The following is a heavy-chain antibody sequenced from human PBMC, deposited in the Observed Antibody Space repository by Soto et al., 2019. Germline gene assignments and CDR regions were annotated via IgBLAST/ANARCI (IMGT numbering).Heavy chain of an antibody. Sequence: GGSLRLSCAASGFKFSDYWMSWVRQAPGKGLEWVGNIKHDTSEAHYADSVKGRFTITRDDARSELYLQLNDLRVEDAATYYCARGGLEPFDHWGQGALVTVSS. CDR3: ARGGLEPFDH. J-gene: IGHJ4*02. CDR2: IKHDTSEA. V-gene: IGHV3-7*04. D-gene: IGHD1-1*01. CDR1: GFKFSDYW.